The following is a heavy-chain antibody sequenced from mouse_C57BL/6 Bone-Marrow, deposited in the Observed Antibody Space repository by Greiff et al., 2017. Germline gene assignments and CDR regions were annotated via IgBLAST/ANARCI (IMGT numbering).Heavy chain of an antibody. D-gene: IGHD2-4*01. V-gene: IGHV5-6*01. J-gene: IGHJ2*01. CDR1: GFTFSSYG. CDR3: ASYDYGLDY. Sequence: EVKLMESGGDLVKPGGSLKLSCAASGFTFSSYGMSWVRQTPDKRLEWVATISSGGSYTYYPDSVKGRFTISRDNAKNTLYLQMSSLKSEDTAMYYCASYDYGLDYWGQGTTLTVSS. CDR2: ISSGGSYT.